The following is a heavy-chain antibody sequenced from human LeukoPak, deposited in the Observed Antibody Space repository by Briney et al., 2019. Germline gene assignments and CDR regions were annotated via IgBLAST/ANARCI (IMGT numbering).Heavy chain of an antibody. J-gene: IGHJ4*02. D-gene: IGHD3-16*02. CDR2: ISSSSSTI. Sequence: PGGSLRLSCAASGFTFSSYSMNWVRQAPGKGLGWVSYISSSSSTIYYADSVKGRFTISRDNAKNSLYLQMNSLRDEDTAVYYCARAPPGDYVWGSYRSAPFDYWGQGTLVTVSS. CDR3: ARAPPGDYVWGSYRSAPFDY. CDR1: GFTFSSYS. V-gene: IGHV3-48*02.